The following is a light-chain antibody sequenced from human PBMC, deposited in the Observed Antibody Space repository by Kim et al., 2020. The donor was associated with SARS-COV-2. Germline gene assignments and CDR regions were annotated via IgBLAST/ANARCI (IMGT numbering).Light chain of an antibody. V-gene: IGKV1D-12*01. J-gene: IGKJ4*01. CDR3: QQVNSFPLT. CDR2: AAS. CDR1: QDISTW. Sequence: DIQMTQSPSSVSASVGDRVTITCRASQDISTWLAWYQQTPVKAPKVLIYAASRLQSGVPSRFSGSGSGTDFTLTINSLQPEDFATYYCQQVNSFPLTFGGGTKVDIK.